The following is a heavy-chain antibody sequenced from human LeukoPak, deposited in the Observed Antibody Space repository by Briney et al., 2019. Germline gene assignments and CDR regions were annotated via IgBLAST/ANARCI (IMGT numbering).Heavy chain of an antibody. J-gene: IGHJ3*02. D-gene: IGHD6-13*01. CDR3: ARTTAAADLGPRVDAFDI. V-gene: IGHV4-39*01. Sequence: SETLSLTCTVSGGSISSSSYYWGWIRQPPGKGLEWIGSIYYSWSTYYNPSLKSRVTISVDTSKNQFSLKLSSVTAADTAVYYCARTTAAADLGPRVDAFDIWGQGTMVTVSS. CDR1: GGSISSSSYY. CDR2: IYYSWST.